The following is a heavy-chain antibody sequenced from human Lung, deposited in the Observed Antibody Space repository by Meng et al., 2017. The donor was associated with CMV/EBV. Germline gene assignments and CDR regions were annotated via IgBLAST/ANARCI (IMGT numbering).Heavy chain of an antibody. CDR2: TSYDGSKK. Sequence: SCVASGFMFSSYSLHWVRQAPGKGLEWVAVTSYDGSKKEYANSVKGRFTVSRDNSKNTLYLQMNTLRADDTAVYYCARADYANYGFWSCFPGFWGQGTXVTVSS. V-gene: IGHV3-30*04. CDR1: GFMFSSYS. D-gene: IGHD3-3*01. CDR3: ARADYANYGFWSCFPGF. J-gene: IGHJ4*02.